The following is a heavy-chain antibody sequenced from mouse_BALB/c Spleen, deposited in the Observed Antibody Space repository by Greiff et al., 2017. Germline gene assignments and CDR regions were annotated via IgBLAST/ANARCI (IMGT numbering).Heavy chain of an antibody. CDR1: GFTFTDYY. CDR3: ARDIYGSFDY. CDR2: IRNKANGYTT. D-gene: IGHD1-1*01. Sequence: EVHLVESGGGLVQPGGSLRLSCATSGFTFTDYYMSWVRQPPGKALEWLGFIRNKANGYTTEYSASVKGRFTISRDNSQSILYLQMNTLRAEDSATYYCARDIYGSFDYWGQGTTLTVSS. J-gene: IGHJ2*01. V-gene: IGHV7-3*02.